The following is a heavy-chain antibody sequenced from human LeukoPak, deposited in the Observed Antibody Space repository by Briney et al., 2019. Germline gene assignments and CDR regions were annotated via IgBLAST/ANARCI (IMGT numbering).Heavy chain of an antibody. CDR1: GFTFNSYA. D-gene: IGHD4-17*01. CDR3: ARDTSPMSHDYGDYGGAAKYYFDY. V-gene: IGHV3-30-3*01. Sequence: GGSLRLSCAASGFTFNSYAMHWVRQAPGKGLEWVAVISSDGSNKYYADSVKGRFTLSRDNSKNTLYLQMNSLRVGDTAVYSCARDTSPMSHDYGDYGGAAKYYFDYWGQGTLVTVSS. J-gene: IGHJ4*02. CDR2: ISSDGSNK.